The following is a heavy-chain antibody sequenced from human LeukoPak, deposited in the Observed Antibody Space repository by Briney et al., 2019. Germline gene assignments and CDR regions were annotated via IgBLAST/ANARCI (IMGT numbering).Heavy chain of an antibody. J-gene: IGHJ4*02. Sequence: SVKVSCKASGGTFSSYAISWVRQARGQGLEWMGGIIPIFGTANYAQKFQGRVTITTDESTSTAYMELSSLRSEDTAVYYCASGVSDFTHLIDYWGQGTLVTVSS. V-gene: IGHV1-69*05. CDR2: IIPIFGTA. D-gene: IGHD5/OR15-5a*01. CDR3: ASGVSDFTHLIDY. CDR1: GGTFSSYA.